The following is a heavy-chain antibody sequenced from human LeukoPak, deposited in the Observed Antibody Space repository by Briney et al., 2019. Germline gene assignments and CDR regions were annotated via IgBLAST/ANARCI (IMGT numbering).Heavy chain of an antibody. V-gene: IGHV1-18*01. Sequence: DSVKVSCKASGYTFTSYGISWVRQAPGQRLEWMGWISAYNGTTNYAQKLQGRVTMTTDTSTSTAYMELRSLRADDTAVYYCARDGRNYYGSGSYDYWGQGTLVTVSS. CDR3: ARDGRNYYGSGSYDY. CDR2: ISAYNGTT. D-gene: IGHD3-10*01. CDR1: GYTFTSYG. J-gene: IGHJ4*02.